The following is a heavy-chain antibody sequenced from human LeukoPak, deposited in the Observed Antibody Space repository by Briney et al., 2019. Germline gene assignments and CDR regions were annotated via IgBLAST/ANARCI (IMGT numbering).Heavy chain of an antibody. Sequence: GATVKVSCKASGYTFTSYYMHWVRQTPGQGLEWMGIINPSGGSTSYAQKFQGRVTMTRDTSTSTVYMELSSLRSEDTAVYYCARGLRAAAPEYGMDVWGQGTTVTVSS. CDR3: ARGLRAAAPEYGMDV. CDR1: GYTFTSYY. V-gene: IGHV1-46*01. CDR2: INPSGGST. D-gene: IGHD6-13*01. J-gene: IGHJ6*02.